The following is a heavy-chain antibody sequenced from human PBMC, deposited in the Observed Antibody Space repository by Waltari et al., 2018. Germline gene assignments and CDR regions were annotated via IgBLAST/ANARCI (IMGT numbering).Heavy chain of an antibody. J-gene: IGHJ3*02. V-gene: IGHV3-30*02. CDR1: GFTFSSYG. Sequence: QVQLVESGGGVVQPGGSLRLSCAASGFTFSSYGMHWVRQAPGKGLEWVEFIRYDGSNKYYADSVKGRFTISRDNAKNTLYLQMNSLGAEDTAVYYCARLAAAGTGAFDIWGQGTMVIVSS. CDR2: IRYDGSNK. D-gene: IGHD6-13*01. CDR3: ARLAAAGTGAFDI.